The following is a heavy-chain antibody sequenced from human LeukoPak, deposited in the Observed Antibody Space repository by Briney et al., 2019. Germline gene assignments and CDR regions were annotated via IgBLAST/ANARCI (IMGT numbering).Heavy chain of an antibody. D-gene: IGHD6-19*01. CDR2: IYHSGST. CDR1: GYSISSGYY. V-gene: IGHV4-38-2*02. CDR3: ARASRQWLAPRWFDP. J-gene: IGHJ5*02. Sequence: SETLSLTCTVSGYSISSGYYWGWIRQPPGKGLEWIGSIYHSGSTFYNPSLKSRVTISVDTSKNQFSLKLSSVTAADTAVYYCARASRQWLAPRWFDPWGQGTLVTVSS.